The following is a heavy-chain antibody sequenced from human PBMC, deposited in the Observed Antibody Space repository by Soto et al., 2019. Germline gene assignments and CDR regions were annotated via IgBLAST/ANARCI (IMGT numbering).Heavy chain of an antibody. J-gene: IGHJ6*02. Sequence: PGGSLRLSCAASGFTFSSYSMNWVRQAPGKGLEWVSSMSSSSSYIYYADSVKGRFTISRDNAKNSLYLQMNSLRAEDTAVYYCARGGYSGYGYYYYYYGMDVWGQGTTVTVS. V-gene: IGHV3-21*01. CDR1: GFTFSSYS. D-gene: IGHD5-12*01. CDR3: ARGGYSGYGYYYYYYGMDV. CDR2: MSSSSSYI.